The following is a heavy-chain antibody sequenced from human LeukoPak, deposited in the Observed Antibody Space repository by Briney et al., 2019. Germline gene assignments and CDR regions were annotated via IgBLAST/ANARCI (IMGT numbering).Heavy chain of an antibody. CDR2: INHSGST. Sequence: SETLSLTCAVYGGSFSGYYWSWIRQPPGKGLEWIGEINHSGSTNYNPSLKSRVTISVDTSKNQFSLKLSSVTAADTAVYYCARELYNWNYVAAHNFDYWGQGTLVTVSS. CDR1: GGSFSGYY. D-gene: IGHD1-7*01. V-gene: IGHV4-34*01. J-gene: IGHJ4*02. CDR3: ARELYNWNYVAAHNFDY.